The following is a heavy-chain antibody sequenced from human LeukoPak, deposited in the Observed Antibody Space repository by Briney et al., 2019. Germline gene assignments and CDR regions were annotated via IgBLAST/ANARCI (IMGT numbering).Heavy chain of an antibody. J-gene: IGHJ4*02. CDR2: IYTSGST. D-gene: IGHD6-13*01. Sequence: SETLSLTCTVSGGSISSGSYYGSWIRQPAGKGLEWIGRIYTSGSTNYNPSLKSRVTISVDTSKNQFSLKLSSVTAADTAVYYCARDVLEEGSWYRPHYWGQGTLVTVSS. V-gene: IGHV4-61*02. CDR3: ARDVLEEGSWYRPHY. CDR1: GGSISSGSYY.